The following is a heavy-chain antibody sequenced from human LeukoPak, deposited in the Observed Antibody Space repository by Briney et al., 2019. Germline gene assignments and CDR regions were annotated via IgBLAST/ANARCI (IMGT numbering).Heavy chain of an antibody. CDR2: ISYDGSNK. CDR3: ARDPNYGGVDY. J-gene: IGHJ4*02. Sequence: GGSLRLSCASSAFTFSSYAMHWVRQAPGKGLEWVAVISYDGSNKYYADSVKGRFTISRDNSKNTLYLQMNSLRAEDTAVYYCARDPNYGGVDYWGQGTLVTVSS. V-gene: IGHV3-30-3*01. CDR1: AFTFSSYA. D-gene: IGHD4-17*01.